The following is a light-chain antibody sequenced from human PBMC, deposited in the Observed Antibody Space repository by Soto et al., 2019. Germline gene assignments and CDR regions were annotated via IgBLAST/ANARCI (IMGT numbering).Light chain of an antibody. CDR2: EVN. CDR1: SSDVGGYNY. J-gene: IGLJ2*01. CDR3: SSYAASNTVV. V-gene: IGLV2-8*01. Sequence: QSVLTQPPSASGSPGHSVTISCTGTSSDVGGYNYVSWYQQPPGTAPKLMIYEVNKRPSGVPDRFSGSKSGNTASLTISGLQAEDEADYYCSSYAASNTVVFGGGTKLTVL.